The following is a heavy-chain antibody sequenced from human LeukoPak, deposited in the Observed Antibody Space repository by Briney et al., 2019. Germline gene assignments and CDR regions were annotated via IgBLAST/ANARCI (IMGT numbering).Heavy chain of an antibody. J-gene: IGHJ3*02. CDR3: ATTYYYGSGSYAFDI. CDR2: IYYSGST. D-gene: IGHD3-10*01. CDR1: GGSISSYY. Sequence: PSETLSLTCTVSGGSISSYYWSWIRQPPGKGLEWIGYIYYSGSTNYNPSLKSRVTISVDTSKSQFSLKLSSVTAADTAVYYCATTYYYGSGSYAFDIWGQGTMVTVSS. V-gene: IGHV4-59*12.